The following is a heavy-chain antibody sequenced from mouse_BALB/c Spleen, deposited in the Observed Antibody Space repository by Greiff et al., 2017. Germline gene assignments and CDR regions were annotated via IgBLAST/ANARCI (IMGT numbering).Heavy chain of an antibody. J-gene: IGHJ4*01. CDR2: IDPANGNT. CDR1: GFNIKDTY. V-gene: IGHV14-3*02. Sequence: EVQLQQSGAELVKPGASVKLSCTASGFNIKDTYMHWVKQRPEQGLEWIGRIDPANGNTKYDPKFQGKATITADTSSNTAYLQLSSLTSEDTAVYYCAFYYYGSNPYYYAMDYWGQGTSVTVSS. CDR3: AFYYYGSNPYYYAMDY. D-gene: IGHD1-1*01.